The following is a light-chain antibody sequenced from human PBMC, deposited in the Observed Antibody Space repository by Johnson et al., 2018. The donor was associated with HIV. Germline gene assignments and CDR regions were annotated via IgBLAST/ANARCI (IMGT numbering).Light chain of an antibody. Sequence: QSVLTQPPSVSAAPGQKVTISCSGSSSNIGSNYVSWYQQFPGTAPKLLIYENDKRPSGIPDRFSGSKSGPSATLGITGLQTGDEADYYCATWDNSLSSGGVFGTGTKVTVL. V-gene: IGLV1-51*02. J-gene: IGLJ1*01. CDR2: END. CDR1: SSNIGSNY. CDR3: ATWDNSLSSGGV.